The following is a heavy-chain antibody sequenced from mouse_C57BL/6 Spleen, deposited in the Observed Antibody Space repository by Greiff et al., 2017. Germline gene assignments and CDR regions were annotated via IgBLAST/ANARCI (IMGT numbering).Heavy chain of an antibody. CDR3: ARLEDPWYFDV. Sequence: VQLVESGPELVKPGASVKISCKASGYAFSSSWMNWVKQRPGKGLEWIGRIYPGDGDTNYNGKFKGKATLAADKSSSTAYMQLSSLTSEDSAVYFCARLEDPWYFDVWGTGTTVTVSA. J-gene: IGHJ1*03. CDR1: GYAFSSSW. CDR2: IYPGDGDT. V-gene: IGHV1-82*01.